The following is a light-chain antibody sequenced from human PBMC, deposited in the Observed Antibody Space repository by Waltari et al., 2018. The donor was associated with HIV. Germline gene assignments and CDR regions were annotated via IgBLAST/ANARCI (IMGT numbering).Light chain of an antibody. CDR1: ENVGSSY. V-gene: IGKV3-20*01. CDR3: HQYATSPRT. Sequence: DIVLTQSLGSLSLSPGESATLSRRVGENVGSSYLAWYQHRPGQAPRLLISGTSKRATGIPDRCSGGGSGTDFTLTLKRLEPEDFAVYYCHQYATSPRTFGGGTKVEVK. CDR2: GTS. J-gene: IGKJ4*01.